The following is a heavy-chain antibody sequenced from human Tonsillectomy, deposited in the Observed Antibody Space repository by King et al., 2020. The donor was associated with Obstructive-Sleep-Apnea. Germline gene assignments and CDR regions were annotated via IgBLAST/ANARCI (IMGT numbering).Heavy chain of an antibody. D-gene: IGHD3-22*01. CDR2: IKSKTDGGTT. J-gene: IGHJ6*02. CDR3: TTRPYYYDSSGTAAEYYYYYYGTDV. CDR1: GFIFSNAW. V-gene: IGHV3-15*01. Sequence: EVQLVESGGGLVKPGGSLRLSCAASGFIFSNAWMSWVRQAPGKGLEWVGRIKSKTDGGTTDYAAPVKGRFTISRDDSKNTLYVQMNSLKTEDTAVYYCTTRPYYYDSSGTAAEYYYYYYGTDVWGQGTTVTVSS.